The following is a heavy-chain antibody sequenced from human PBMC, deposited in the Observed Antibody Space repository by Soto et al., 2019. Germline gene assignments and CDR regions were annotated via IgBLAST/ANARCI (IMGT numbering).Heavy chain of an antibody. V-gene: IGHV4-39*01. CDR2: IYYSGST. CDR3: ARLMVTWFDP. J-gene: IGHJ5*02. CDR1: GGSISSSSYY. Sequence: QLQLQESGPGLVKPSETLSLTCTVSGGSISSSSYYWGWIRQPPGKGLEWIGSIYYSGSTYYNPSLKRRVTISVDTSKNQFSLKLSSVTAADTAVYYCARLMVTWFDPLGQGTLVTVSS. D-gene: IGHD5-18*01.